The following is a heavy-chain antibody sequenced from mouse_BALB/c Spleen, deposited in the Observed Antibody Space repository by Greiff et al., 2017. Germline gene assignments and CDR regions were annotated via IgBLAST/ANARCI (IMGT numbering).Heavy chain of an antibody. CDR3: ARHVIITTVVASGYAMDY. V-gene: IGHV5-6-2*01. J-gene: IGHJ4*01. CDR2: INSNGGST. D-gene: IGHD1-1*01. Sequence: EVKVVESGGGLVKFGGSLKLSCAASGFTFSSYYMSWVRQTPEKRLELVAAINSNGGSTYYPDTVKGRVTISRDNAKNTLYLQMSSLKSEDTALYYCARHVIITTVVASGYAMDYWGQGTSVTVSS. CDR1: GFTFSSYY.